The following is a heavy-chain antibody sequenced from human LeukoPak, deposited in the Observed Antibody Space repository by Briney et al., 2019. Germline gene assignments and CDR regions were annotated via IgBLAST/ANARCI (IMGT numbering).Heavy chain of an antibody. Sequence: GGSLRFSCAASGFTFSSYAMSWVRQAPGKGLEWVSAISGSGGSTYYADSVKGRFTISRDNSKNTLYLQMNSLRAEDTAVYYCAKVGTYYDFWSGYSIPHFDYWGQGTLVTVSS. J-gene: IGHJ4*02. CDR1: GFTFSSYA. V-gene: IGHV3-23*01. CDR3: AKVGTYYDFWSGYSIPHFDY. CDR2: ISGSGGST. D-gene: IGHD3-3*01.